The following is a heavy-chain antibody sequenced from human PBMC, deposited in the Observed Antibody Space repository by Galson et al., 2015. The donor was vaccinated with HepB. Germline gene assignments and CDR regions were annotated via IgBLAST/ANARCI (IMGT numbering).Heavy chain of an antibody. CDR2: IDNDGTGT. CDR1: GFTFNNYW. J-gene: IGHJ4*02. D-gene: IGHD4/OR15-4a*01. CDR3: ARRQCIGASCYLDS. Sequence: SLRLSCAASGFTFNNYWMHWVRQAPGKGLVWVSRIDNDGTGTDYGDSVKGRFTISRDNAKNTLYLVMSSLRADDTAVYFSARRQCIGASCYLDSWGQGTLVTVSS. V-gene: IGHV3-74*01.